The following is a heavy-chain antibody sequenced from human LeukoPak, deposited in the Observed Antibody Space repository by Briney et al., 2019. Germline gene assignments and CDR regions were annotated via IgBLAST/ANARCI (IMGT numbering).Heavy chain of an antibody. D-gene: IGHD1-1*01. CDR3: AKYLPGTIGTLYYFDY. J-gene: IGHJ4*02. CDR1: GFTFSSYG. V-gene: IGHV3-30*02. CDR2: IWYDGSNK. Sequence: GGSLRLSCAASGFTFSSYGMHWVRQAPGKGLEWVAFIWYDGSNKYYADSVKGRFTISRDNSKNTLYLQMNSLRAEDTAVYYCAKYLPGTIGTLYYFDYWGQGTLVTVSS.